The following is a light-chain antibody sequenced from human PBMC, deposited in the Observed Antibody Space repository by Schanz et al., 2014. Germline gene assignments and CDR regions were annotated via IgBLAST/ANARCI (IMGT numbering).Light chain of an antibody. CDR3: SSYSGSDIVL. Sequence: QSALIQPPSVSGSPGQSVTISCTGTSSDVGSYDYVSWYQQHPGTVPKPMIYNVNTRPSGVPDRFSGSKSGNTAFLTVSGLQAEDEADYYCSSYSGSDIVLFGGGTKLTVL. CDR2: NVN. J-gene: IGLJ2*01. V-gene: IGLV2-8*01. CDR1: SSDVGSYDY.